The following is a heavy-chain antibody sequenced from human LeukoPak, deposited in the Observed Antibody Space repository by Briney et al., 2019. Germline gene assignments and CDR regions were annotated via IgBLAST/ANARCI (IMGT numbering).Heavy chain of an antibody. D-gene: IGHD3-10*01. J-gene: IGHJ4*02. V-gene: IGHV1-2*02. CDR2: INPNSGGT. Sequence: ASVKVSCKASGYTFTGYYMHWERQAPGQGLEWMGWINPNSGGTNYAQKFQGRVTMTRDTSISTAYMELSRLRSDDTAVYYCARDLGAYGSGSLRDYWGQGTLVTVSS. CDR3: ARDLGAYGSGSLRDY. CDR1: GYTFTGYY.